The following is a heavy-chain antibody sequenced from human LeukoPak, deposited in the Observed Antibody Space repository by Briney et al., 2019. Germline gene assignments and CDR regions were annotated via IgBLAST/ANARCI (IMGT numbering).Heavy chain of an antibody. Sequence: AGSLRLSCAASGFTVITNDMTCVSQAPGKGLVWVSVLYSDGNTKYADSVQGRFTISRDNSKNTLYLEMNSLSPDDTAVYYCARGVEPLAANTLAYWGQGTLVTVSS. CDR2: LYSDGNT. CDR1: GFTVITND. D-gene: IGHD1-14*01. CDR3: ARGVEPLAANTLAY. J-gene: IGHJ4*02. V-gene: IGHV3-53*01.